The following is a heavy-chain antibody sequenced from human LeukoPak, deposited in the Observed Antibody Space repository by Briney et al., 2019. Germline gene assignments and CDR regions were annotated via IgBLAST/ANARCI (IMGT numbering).Heavy chain of an antibody. J-gene: IGHJ3*02. CDR3: AKDRLGTLDAFDI. Sequence: GGSLRLSCAASGFTFSSYGMHWVRQAPGKGLEWMAVISYDGNNKYYADSVKGRFTISRDNSKNTLYLQIDSLRAEDTAVYHCAKDRLGTLDAFDIWGQGTMVTVSS. V-gene: IGHV3-30*18. CDR1: GFTFSSYG. CDR2: ISYDGNNK. D-gene: IGHD3-9*01.